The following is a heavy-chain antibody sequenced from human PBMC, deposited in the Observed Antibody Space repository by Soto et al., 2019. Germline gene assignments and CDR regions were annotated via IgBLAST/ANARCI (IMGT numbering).Heavy chain of an antibody. D-gene: IGHD3-22*01. J-gene: IGHJ5*02. Sequence: QVQLQESGPGLVKPSETLSLTCTVSGGSISSYYWSWIRQPPGKGLEWIGYIYYNGNTNYNPSLKSGVTISVETSTNQFSLKLSSVTAADTAVYYCARHLGYDSSGYYRNWFDPWGQGTLVTVSS. V-gene: IGHV4-59*08. CDR1: GGSISSYY. CDR2: IYYNGNT. CDR3: ARHLGYDSSGYYRNWFDP.